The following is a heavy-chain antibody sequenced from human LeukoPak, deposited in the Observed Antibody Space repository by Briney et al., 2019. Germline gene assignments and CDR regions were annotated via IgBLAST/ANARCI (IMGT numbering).Heavy chain of an antibody. CDR2: ISSSSSYI. Sequence: RGSLRLSCAASGFTFSSYSMNWVRQAPGKGLEWVSSISSSSSYIYYADSVKGRFTISRDNAKNSLYLQMNSLRAEDTAVYYCARDRKDIRSDGIDPWGQGTLVTVSS. CDR1: GFTFSSYS. CDR3: ARDRKDIRSDGIDP. D-gene: IGHD2-15*01. V-gene: IGHV3-21*01. J-gene: IGHJ5*02.